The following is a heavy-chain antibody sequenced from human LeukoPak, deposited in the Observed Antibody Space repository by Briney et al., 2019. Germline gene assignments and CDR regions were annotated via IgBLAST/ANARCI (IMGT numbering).Heavy chain of an antibody. CDR3: TCDSSGYCYFDY. V-gene: IGHV4-39*01. D-gene: IGHD3-22*01. Sequence: SETLSLTCAVSGGSISSTSYYWTWIRQPPGNGLEWIGRISYSGTTYYNPSLQSRVTISVDTSRDQFSLKLSSVTAADTALYSCTCDSSGYCYFDYWGQGTLVTVSS. CDR2: ISYSGTT. J-gene: IGHJ4*02. CDR1: GGSISSTSYY.